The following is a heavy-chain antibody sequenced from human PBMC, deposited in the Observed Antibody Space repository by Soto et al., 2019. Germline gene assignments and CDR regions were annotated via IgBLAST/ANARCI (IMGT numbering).Heavy chain of an antibody. J-gene: IGHJ6*02. D-gene: IGHD5-18*01. CDR3: ARGDTAMVYYYYYGMDV. CDR2: ISSSSSYT. CDR1: GFTFSDYY. Sequence: PGGSLRLSCAASGFTFSDYYMSWIRQAPGKGLEWVSYISSSSSYTNYADSVKGRFTISRDNAKNSLYLQMNSLRAEDTAVYYCARGDTAMVYYYYYGMDVWGQGTTVTVSS. V-gene: IGHV3-11*06.